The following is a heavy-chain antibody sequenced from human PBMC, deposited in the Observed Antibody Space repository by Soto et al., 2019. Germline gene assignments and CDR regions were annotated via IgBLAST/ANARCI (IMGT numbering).Heavy chain of an antibody. Sequence: EVQLVETGGGLIQPGGSLRLSCAASGFTVSSNYMSWVRQAPGKGLEWVSLIYRGGSAYYADSVKGRFTISRDNSKNTLYLQMNSLRAEDTGVYYCARDYSVSRYYGMDVWGQGTTVTVSS. J-gene: IGHJ6*02. CDR3: ARDYSVSRYYGMDV. CDR2: IYRGGSA. V-gene: IGHV3-53*02. CDR1: GFTVSSNY. D-gene: IGHD1-26*01.